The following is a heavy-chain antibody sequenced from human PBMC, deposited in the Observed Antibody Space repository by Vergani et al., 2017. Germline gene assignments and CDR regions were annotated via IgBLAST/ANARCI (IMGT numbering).Heavy chain of an antibody. D-gene: IGHD3-3*01. V-gene: IGHV1-18*01. CDR1: GYTFTSYG. Sequence: QVQLVQSGAEVKKPGASVKVSCKASGYTFTSYGISWVRQAPGQGLEWMGWISAYNGNTNYAQKLQGRVTMTTDTSTSTAYMELRSLRSDDTAVYFCARGGVTIVAVVIASYKFDGMDVWGQGTTVTVSS. CDR3: ARGGVTIVAVVIASYKFDGMDV. CDR2: ISAYNGNT. J-gene: IGHJ6*02.